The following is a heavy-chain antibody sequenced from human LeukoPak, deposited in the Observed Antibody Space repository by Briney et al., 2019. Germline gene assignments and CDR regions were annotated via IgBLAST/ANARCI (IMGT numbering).Heavy chain of an antibody. CDR3: ARCAYSSSYYFDY. CDR2: ISSSGSTI. V-gene: IGHV3-48*03. CDR1: GFTFSSYE. D-gene: IGHD6-6*01. J-gene: IGHJ4*02. Sequence: PGGSRRLSCAASGFTFSSYEMNWVRQAPGKGLEWVSYISSSGSTIYYADSVKGRFTISRDNAKNSLYLQVNSLRAEDTAVYYCARCAYSSSYYFDYWGQGSLVTVSS.